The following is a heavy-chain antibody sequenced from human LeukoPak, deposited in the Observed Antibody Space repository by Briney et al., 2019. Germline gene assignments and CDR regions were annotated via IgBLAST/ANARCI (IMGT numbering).Heavy chain of an antibody. CDR1: GYTFTSYG. J-gene: IGHJ4*02. CDR3: AREKSGKEYYYGSGSSDY. CDR2: ISAYNGNT. V-gene: IGHV1-18*01. Sequence: ASVKVSCKASGYTFTSYGISWVRQAPGQGLEWMGWISAYNGNTNYAQKLQGRVTMTTDTSTSTAYMELRSLRSDDTAVYYCAREKSGKEYYYGSGSSDYWGQGTLVTVSS. D-gene: IGHD3-10*01.